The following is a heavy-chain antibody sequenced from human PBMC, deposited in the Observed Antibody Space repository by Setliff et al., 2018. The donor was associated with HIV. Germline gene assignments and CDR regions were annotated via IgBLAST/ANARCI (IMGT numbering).Heavy chain of an antibody. D-gene: IGHD5-12*01. CDR3: ARSRGTQQEEYYFDY. J-gene: IGHJ4*02. Sequence: SETLSLTCTVSGGSISSGSYSWSWVRQPAGKGLEWIGRIYTSGSSNYNPSLKSRVTILLDPSKNQFSLKLSSVTAADTAVYYCARSRGTQQEEYYFDYWGPGTLVTVSS. CDR2: IYTSGSS. V-gene: IGHV4-61*02. CDR1: GGSISSGSYS.